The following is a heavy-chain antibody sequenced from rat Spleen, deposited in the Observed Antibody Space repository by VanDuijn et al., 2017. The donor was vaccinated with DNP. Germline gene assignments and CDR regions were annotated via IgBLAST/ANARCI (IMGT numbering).Heavy chain of an antibody. CDR1: GFSLTNYG. J-gene: IGHJ4*01. V-gene: IGHV2-63*01. CDR2: MWNDGDT. CDR3: TRDQDYYYDGGYYPTMDA. D-gene: IGHD1-12*02. Sequence: QVQLKESGPGLVQPSQTLSLTCTVSGFSLTNYGVSWVRQPSGRGPEWMGRMWNDGDTAYNSVLKSRLSISRDTSKNQVFLKMNSLKTDDTGTYYCTRDQDYYYDGGYYPTMDAWGQGTSVTVSS.